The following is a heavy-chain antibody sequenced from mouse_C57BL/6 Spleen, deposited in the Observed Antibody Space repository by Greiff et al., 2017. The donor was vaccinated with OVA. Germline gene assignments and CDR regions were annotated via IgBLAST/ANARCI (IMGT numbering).Heavy chain of an antibody. D-gene: IGHD2-5*01. CDR1: GYTFTSYW. Sequence: QVQLQQPGAELVRPGTSVKLSCKASGYTFTSYWMHWVKQRPGQGLEWIGVIDPSDSYTNYNQKFKGKATLTVDTSSSTAYMQLSSLTSEDSAVYYCARREEYSNYFAWFAYWGQGTLVTVSA. J-gene: IGHJ3*01. CDR2: IDPSDSYT. V-gene: IGHV1-59*01. CDR3: ARREEYSNYFAWFAY.